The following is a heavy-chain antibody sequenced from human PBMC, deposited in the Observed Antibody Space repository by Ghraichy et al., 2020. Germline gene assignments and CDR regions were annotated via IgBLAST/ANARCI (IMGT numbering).Heavy chain of an antibody. V-gene: IGHV2-5*01. D-gene: IGHD3-22*01. Sequence: SGPTLVKPTQTLTLTCTFSGFSFSTGGVGVAWIRQPPGKALECLAVIYWNDDQRYSTSLKTRLTITKDSSKNQVVLTMTNMDPVDTATYYCAHTPLGHYGDSGYFAYYFDYWGQGTLVTVSS. CDR2: IYWNDDQ. CDR1: GFSFSTGGVG. CDR3: AHTPLGHYGDSGYFAYYFDY. J-gene: IGHJ4*02.